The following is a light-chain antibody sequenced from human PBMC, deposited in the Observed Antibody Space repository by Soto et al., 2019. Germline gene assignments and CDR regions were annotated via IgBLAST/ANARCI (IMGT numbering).Light chain of an antibody. V-gene: IGKV3-11*01. Sequence: EIVLTQSPATLSSFPGDRVTLSCRASQYINTRLAWYQHRPGQAPRLLIYDASNRATGIPARFSGSGSGTDFTLTISSLEPEDFAVYYCQQRSNWPPLTFGQGTRLEI. J-gene: IGKJ5*01. CDR1: QYINTR. CDR3: QQRSNWPPLT. CDR2: DAS.